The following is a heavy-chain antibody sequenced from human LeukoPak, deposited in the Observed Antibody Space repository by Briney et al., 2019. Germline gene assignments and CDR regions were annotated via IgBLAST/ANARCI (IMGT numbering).Heavy chain of an antibody. CDR2: VNTDGSTP. CDR1: GFTFSSYW. CDR3: ARDRGSYSDY. Sequence: PGGSLRLSCAASGFTFSSYWMHWVRQAPGKGLVWVSRVNTDGSTPTYADSVKGRFTISRDNDKNTLYLQMNSLRAEDTAVYYCARDRGSYSDYWGQGTLVTVSS. J-gene: IGHJ4*02. V-gene: IGHV3-74*01. D-gene: IGHD3-16*01.